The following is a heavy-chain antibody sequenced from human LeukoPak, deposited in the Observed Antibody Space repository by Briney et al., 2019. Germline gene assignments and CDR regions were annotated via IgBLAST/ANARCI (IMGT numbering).Heavy chain of an antibody. V-gene: IGHV1-2*02. J-gene: IGHJ6*02. Sequence: GASVKVSCKASGYTFTGYYMHWVRQAPGQGLEWMGWINPNSGGTNYAQKFQGRVTMTRDTSISTAYIELSRLRSDDTAVYYCARTSYYDFWSGYYETYYYYGMDVWGQGTTVTVSS. CDR2: INPNSGGT. D-gene: IGHD3-3*01. CDR1: GYTFTGYY. CDR3: ARTSYYDFWSGYYETYYYYGMDV.